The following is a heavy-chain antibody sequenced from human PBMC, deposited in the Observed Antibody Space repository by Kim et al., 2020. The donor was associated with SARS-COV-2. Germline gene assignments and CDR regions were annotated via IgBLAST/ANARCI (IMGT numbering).Heavy chain of an antibody. D-gene: IGHD1-26*01. J-gene: IGHJ3*02. Sequence: GGSLRLSCAASGFTFSSYAMHWVRQAPGKGLEWVAVISYDGSNKYYADSVKGRFTISRDNSKNTLYLHMNSLRAEDRAVNYCARVKGGSYFNAFDIWGQGRMVTVSS. CDR3: ARVKGGSYFNAFDI. CDR2: ISYDGSNK. CDR1: GFTFSSYA. V-gene: IGHV3-30*04.